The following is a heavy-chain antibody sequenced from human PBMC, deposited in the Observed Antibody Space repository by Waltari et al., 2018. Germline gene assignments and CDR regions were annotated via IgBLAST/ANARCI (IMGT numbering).Heavy chain of an antibody. V-gene: IGHV3-66*01. D-gene: IGHD1-20*01. J-gene: IGHJ6*02. CDR2: IYSGGST. CDR1: GFTVSSNY. CDR3: ARYNWNYGMDV. Sequence: EVQLVESGGGLVQPGGSLRLSCAASGFTVSSNYMSWVRQAPGKGLEWVSVIYSGGSTYYAYSVKGRFTISRDNSKNTLYLQMNSLRAEDTAVYYCARYNWNYGMDVWGQGTTVTVSS.